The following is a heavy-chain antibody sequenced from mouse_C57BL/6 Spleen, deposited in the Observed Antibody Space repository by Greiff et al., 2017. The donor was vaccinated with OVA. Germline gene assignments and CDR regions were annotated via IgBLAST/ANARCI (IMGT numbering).Heavy chain of an antibody. Sequence: LVESGAELVRPGASVTLSCKASGYTFTDYEMHWVKQTPVHGLEWIGAIDPETGGTAYNQKFKGKAILTADKSSSTAYMELRSLTSEDSAVYYCTRGAYYSAMDYWGQGTSVTVSS. CDR2: IDPETGGT. J-gene: IGHJ4*01. CDR3: TRGAYYSAMDY. V-gene: IGHV1-15*01. CDR1: GYTFTDYE. D-gene: IGHD2-12*01.